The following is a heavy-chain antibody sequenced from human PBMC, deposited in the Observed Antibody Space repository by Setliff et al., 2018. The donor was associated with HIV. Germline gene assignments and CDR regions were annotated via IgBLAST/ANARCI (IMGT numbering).Heavy chain of an antibody. CDR2: IYYSGST. CDR1: GDSISSYY. Sequence: SETLSLTCTVSGDSISSYYWSWIRQPPGKGLEWIGYIYYSGSTNYNPSLKSRVTISVDTSKNHFSLKLSSVTAADTAVYYCARGESSGWYRGGMDVWGQGTTVTVSS. CDR3: ARGESSGWYRGGMDV. D-gene: IGHD6-19*01. J-gene: IGHJ6*02. V-gene: IGHV4-59*01.